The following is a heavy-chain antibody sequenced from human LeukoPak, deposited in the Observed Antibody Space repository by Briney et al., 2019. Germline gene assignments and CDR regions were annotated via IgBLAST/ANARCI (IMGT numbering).Heavy chain of an antibody. Sequence: SETLSLTCTVSGGSISSYYWSWIRQPPGKGLEWIGYIYYSGSTNYNPSLKSRVTISVDTSKNQFSLKLSSVTAADTAVYYCARAGIAAAGIFDYWGQGTLVTVPS. V-gene: IGHV4-59*01. D-gene: IGHD6-13*01. J-gene: IGHJ4*02. CDR1: GGSISSYY. CDR3: ARAGIAAAGIFDY. CDR2: IYYSGST.